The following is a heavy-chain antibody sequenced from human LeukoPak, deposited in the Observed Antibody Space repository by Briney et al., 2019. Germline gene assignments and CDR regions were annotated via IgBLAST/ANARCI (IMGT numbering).Heavy chain of an antibody. CDR2: ISGSGSTI. CDR1: GFTFSNYE. Sequence: GGSLRLSCAASGFTFSNYEMNWVRQAPGKGLEWASYISGSGSTIYYADSVKVRFTISRDNAKDSLYLQMNSLRAEDTAVYYCARVRSGYSHENYFDYWGQGTLVTVSS. CDR3: ARVRSGYSHENYFDY. J-gene: IGHJ4*02. D-gene: IGHD5-18*01. V-gene: IGHV3-48*03.